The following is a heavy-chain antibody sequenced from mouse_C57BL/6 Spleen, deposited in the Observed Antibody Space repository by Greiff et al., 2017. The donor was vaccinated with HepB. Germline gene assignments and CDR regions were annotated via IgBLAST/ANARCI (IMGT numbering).Heavy chain of an antibody. CDR2: IDPSDSYT. CDR1: GYTFTSYW. CDR3: ARLDYDYDAY. Sequence: QVQLQQPGAELVRPGTSVKLSCKASGYTFTSYWMHWVKQRPGQGLEWIGVIDPSDSYTNYNQKFKGKATLTVDTSASTAYMQISSLTSEDSAVYYCARLDYDYDAYWGQGTTLTVSS. V-gene: IGHV1-59*01. D-gene: IGHD2-4*01. J-gene: IGHJ2*01.